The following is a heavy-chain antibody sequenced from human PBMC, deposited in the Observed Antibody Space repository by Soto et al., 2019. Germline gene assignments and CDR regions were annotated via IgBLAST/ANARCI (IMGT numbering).Heavy chain of an antibody. V-gene: IGHV4-59*11. Sequence: SETLCLTCRVSGASINTHYWSWIRQSPGKGLEWIGQVFYSGSTNYNPSLKSRVTISIDTSTKQFSLKLTSVTAADTAVYYCARHTLRRTEFDSWGQGTLVTVSS. CDR2: VFYSGST. CDR1: GASINTHY. J-gene: IGHJ4*02. CDR3: ARHTLRRTEFDS.